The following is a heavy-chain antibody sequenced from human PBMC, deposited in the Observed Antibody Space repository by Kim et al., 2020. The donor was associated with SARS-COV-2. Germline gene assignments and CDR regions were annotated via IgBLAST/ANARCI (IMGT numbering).Heavy chain of an antibody. J-gene: IGHJ4*02. CDR1: GFTFSSYG. CDR2: ISYDGSNK. V-gene: IGHV3-30*18. D-gene: IGHD3-3*01. CDR3: AKDSYYDFWSGLGRLTDY. Sequence: GGSLRLSCAASGFTFSSYGMHWVRQAPGKGLEWVAVISYDGSNKYYADSVKGRFTISRDNSKNTLYLQMNSLRAEDTAVYYCAKDSYYDFWSGLGRLTDYWGQGTLVTASS.